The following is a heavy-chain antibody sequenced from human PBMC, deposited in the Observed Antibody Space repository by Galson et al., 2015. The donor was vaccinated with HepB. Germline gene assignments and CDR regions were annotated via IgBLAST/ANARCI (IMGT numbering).Heavy chain of an antibody. CDR1: GGSFSGYY. V-gene: IGHV4-34*01. Sequence: LSLTCAVYGGSFSGYYWSWIRQPPGKGLEWIGEINHSGSTNYNPSLKSRVTISVDTSKNQFSLKLSSVTAADTAVYYCARASTENWFDPWGQGTLVTVSS. D-gene: IGHD2-2*01. CDR3: ARASTENWFDP. J-gene: IGHJ5*02. CDR2: INHSGST.